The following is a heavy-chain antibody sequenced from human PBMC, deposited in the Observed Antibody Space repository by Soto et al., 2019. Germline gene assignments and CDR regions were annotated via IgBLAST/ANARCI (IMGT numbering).Heavy chain of an antibody. CDR2: ISGSGGST. J-gene: IGHJ6*03. V-gene: IGHV3-23*01. Sequence: PGGSLRLSCAASGFTFSSYAMSWVRQAPGKGLEWVSAISGSGGSTYYADSVKGRFTISRDNSKNTLYLQMNSLRAEDTAVYYCAKDDDYIWGSYRYYYYYYMDVWGKGTTVTVSS. CDR3: AKDDDYIWGSYRYYYYYYMDV. D-gene: IGHD3-16*02. CDR1: GFTFSSYA.